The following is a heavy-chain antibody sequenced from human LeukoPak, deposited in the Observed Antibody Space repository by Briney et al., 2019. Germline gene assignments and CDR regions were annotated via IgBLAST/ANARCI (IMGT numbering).Heavy chain of an antibody. Sequence: PGGSLRLSCAASGFTFGDYAMHWVRQAPGKGLEWVSLISGDGGSTYYADSVKGRFTISRDNSKNSLYLQMNSLRTEDTALYYCAKDKRLRRGFDSWGQGTLVTVSS. CDR2: ISGDGGST. CDR1: GFTFGDYA. V-gene: IGHV3-43*02. J-gene: IGHJ5*01. D-gene: IGHD5-24*01. CDR3: AKDKRLRRGFDS.